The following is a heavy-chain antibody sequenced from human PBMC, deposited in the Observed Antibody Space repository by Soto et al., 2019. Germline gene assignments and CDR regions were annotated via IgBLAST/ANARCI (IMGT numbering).Heavy chain of an antibody. V-gene: IGHV4-59*01. CDR1: GGSISSYY. D-gene: IGHD6-6*01. CDR3: ARDTRHKTSIAARGVDV. Sequence: SETLSLTCTVSGGSISSYYWSWIRQPPGKGLEWIGYIYYSGSTNYNPSLKSRVTISVDTSKNQFSLKLSSVTAADTAVYYWARDTRHKTSIAARGVDVWGKGTTVTVSS. CDR2: IYYSGST. J-gene: IGHJ6*04.